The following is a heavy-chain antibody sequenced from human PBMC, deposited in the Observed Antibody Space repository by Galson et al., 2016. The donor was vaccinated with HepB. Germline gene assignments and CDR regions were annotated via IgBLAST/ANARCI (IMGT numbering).Heavy chain of an antibody. V-gene: IGHV4-59*02. J-gene: IGHJ4*02. D-gene: IGHD3-22*01. CDR3: AREGGGYYDSSGYYLGY. Sequence: SETLSLTCTVSGGSVSTYYWSWIRQPPGKGLEYIGYISYSGSTNHNPSLKSRVTISVDTSKNQFSLKLNSVTAADTAVYYCAREGGGYYDSSGYYLGYWGQGTLVTVSS. CDR1: GGSVSTYY. CDR2: ISYSGST.